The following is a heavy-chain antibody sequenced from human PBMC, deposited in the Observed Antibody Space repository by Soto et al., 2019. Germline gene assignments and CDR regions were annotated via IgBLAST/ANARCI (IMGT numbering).Heavy chain of an antibody. CDR2: INHSGST. CDR3: ARFSSRSGYYYYYGMDV. J-gene: IGHJ6*02. Sequence: PSETLSLTCAVYGGSFSGYYWSWIRQPPGKGLEWIGEINHSGSTNYNPSLKSRVTISVXPXKXXXXLKPXSXXAAXTAVYYCARFSSRSGYYYYYGMDVWGQGTTVT. D-gene: IGHD6-6*01. V-gene: IGHV4-34*01. CDR1: GGSFSGYY.